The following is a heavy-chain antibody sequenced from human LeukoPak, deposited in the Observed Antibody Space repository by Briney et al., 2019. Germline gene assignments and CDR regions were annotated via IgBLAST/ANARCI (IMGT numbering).Heavy chain of an antibody. D-gene: IGHD2-21*01. CDR2: ISAYNGNT. CDR1: GYTFTSYG. V-gene: IGHV1-18*01. J-gene: IGHJ6*03. CDR3: ARDLGVVVRRKGYYYMDV. Sequence: GASVKVSCKASGYTFTSYGISWVRQAPGQGLEWMGWISAYNGNTNYAQKLQGRVTMTTDTSTSTAYMELRSLRSDDTAVYYCARDLGVVVRRKGYYYMDVWGKGTTVTVSS.